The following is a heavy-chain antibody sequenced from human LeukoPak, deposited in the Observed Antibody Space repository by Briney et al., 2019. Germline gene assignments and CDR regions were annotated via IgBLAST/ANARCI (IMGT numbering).Heavy chain of an antibody. CDR3: ARVDGFDWLAPDGFDI. J-gene: IGHJ3*02. V-gene: IGHV4-38-2*02. CDR1: GYSISSGYY. CDR2: IYHSGST. D-gene: IGHD3-9*01. Sequence: SETLSLTCTVSGYSISSGYYWGWIRQPPGKGLEWIGSIYHSGSTYYNPSLKSRVTISVDTSKNQFSLKLSSVTAADTAVYYCARVDGFDWLAPDGFDIWGQGTMVTVSS.